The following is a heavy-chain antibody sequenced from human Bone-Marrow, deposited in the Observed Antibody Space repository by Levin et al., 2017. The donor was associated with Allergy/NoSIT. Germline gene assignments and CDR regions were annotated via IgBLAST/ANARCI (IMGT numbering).Heavy chain of an antibody. CDR1: GGSISSYY. Sequence: KSSETLSLTCTVSGGSISSYYWSWIRQPPGKGLEWIGYIYYSGSTNYNPSLKSRITISVDTSKNQFSLKLSSVTAADTAVYYCARGGHFDWFNLDYWGQGTLVTVSS. CDR2: IYYSGST. D-gene: IGHD3-9*01. J-gene: IGHJ4*02. CDR3: ARGGHFDWFNLDY. V-gene: IGHV4-59*01.